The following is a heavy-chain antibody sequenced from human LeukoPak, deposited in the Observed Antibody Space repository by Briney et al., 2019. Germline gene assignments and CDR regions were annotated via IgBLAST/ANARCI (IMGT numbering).Heavy chain of an antibody. Sequence: GGSLRLSCAASGFTFSSYWMSWGRQAPGKGLEWVANIKQDGSGKYYVDSVKGRFTISVDNAKNSLYLQMNTLRAADTAVYYCAREVYCSSTSCYTGYFQHWGQGTLVTVSS. D-gene: IGHD2-2*02. CDR3: AREVYCSSTSCYTGYFQH. CDR1: GFTFSSYW. CDR2: IKQDGSGK. J-gene: IGHJ1*01. V-gene: IGHV3-7*03.